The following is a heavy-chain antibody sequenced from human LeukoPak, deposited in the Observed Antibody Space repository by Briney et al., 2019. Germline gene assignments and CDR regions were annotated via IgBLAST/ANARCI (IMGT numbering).Heavy chain of an antibody. D-gene: IGHD5-12*01. CDR1: GFTVSSNY. V-gene: IGHV3-66*01. CDR2: IYSGGGT. CDR3: ARDSGYDEGPRWYFDL. Sequence: GGSLRLSCAASGFTVSSNYMSWVRQAPGKGLEWVSVIYSGGGTYYADSVKGRFTISRDNSKNTLYLQMNSLRAEDTAVYYCARDSGYDEGPRWYFDLWGRGTLVTVSS. J-gene: IGHJ2*01.